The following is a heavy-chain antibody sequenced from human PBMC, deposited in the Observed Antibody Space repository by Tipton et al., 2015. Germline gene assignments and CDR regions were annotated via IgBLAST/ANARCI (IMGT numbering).Heavy chain of an antibody. D-gene: IGHD2-8*01. V-gene: IGHV4-31*03. CDR3: ARAEYAGGSSVY. J-gene: IGHJ4*02. CDR1: GGSISSGGYY. Sequence: TLSLTCTVSGGSISSGGYYWSWIRQHPGKGLEWIGYIYYRGSTYYNPSLKSRLTISVDTSKNRFSLMLSSVTAADTAVYYCARAEYAGGSSVYWGQGILVTVSS. CDR2: IYYRGST.